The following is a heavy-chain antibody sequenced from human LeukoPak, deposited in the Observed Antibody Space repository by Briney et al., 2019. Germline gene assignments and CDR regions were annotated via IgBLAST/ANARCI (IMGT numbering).Heavy chain of an antibody. Sequence: QPGGSLRLSCAASGFTFSSYAMRWVRQAPGKGLEWVSAISGSGGSTYYADSVKGRFTISRDNSKNTLYLQMNSLRAEDTAVYYCAKERKIYYDEPIDYWGQGTLVTVSS. V-gene: IGHV3-23*01. CDR2: ISGSGGST. CDR3: AKERKIYYDEPIDY. CDR1: GFTFSSYA. D-gene: IGHD3-22*01. J-gene: IGHJ4*02.